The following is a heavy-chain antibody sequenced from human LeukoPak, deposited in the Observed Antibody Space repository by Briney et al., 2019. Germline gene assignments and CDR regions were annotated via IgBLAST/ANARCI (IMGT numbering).Heavy chain of an antibody. V-gene: IGHV1-18*01. CDR1: GYTFSTFG. CDR2: ISGNNDNP. J-gene: IGHJ4*02. CDR3: ARDGTSTDDY. Sequence: GASVKVSFKTSGYTFSTFGISWVRQAPGQGLEWMGWISGNNDNPNYGQKFQGRFTMTTDSSTSTAYMELRNLRSDDTAVYYCARDGTSTDDYWGQGTLVTVSS. D-gene: IGHD1-26*01.